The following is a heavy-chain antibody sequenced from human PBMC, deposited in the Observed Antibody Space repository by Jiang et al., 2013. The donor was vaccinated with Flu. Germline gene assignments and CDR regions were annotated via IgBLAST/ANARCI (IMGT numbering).Heavy chain of an antibody. CDR2: VNWSGDTF. Sequence: VQLLESGGGLVQPGRSLTLSCAASGFTFDDYAMHWVRQAPGKGLEWVSGVNWSGDTFYYADSVRGRFTISRDNAKNSLYLQMSSLRAEDTAFYYCTKEGTTGTAGFDNWGQGTLVTVSS. J-gene: IGHJ4*02. D-gene: IGHD1-1*01. CDR1: GFTFDDYA. V-gene: IGHV3-9*01. CDR3: TKEGTTGTAGFDN.